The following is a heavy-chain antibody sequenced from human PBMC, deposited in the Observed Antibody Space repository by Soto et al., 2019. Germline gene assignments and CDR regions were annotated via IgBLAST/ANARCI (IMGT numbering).Heavy chain of an antibody. CDR3: ARERDCSGGSCYSGNWFDP. Sequence: EVQLVESGGGLVQPGGSLRLSCAASGFTFSDHYMDWVRQPPGKGLEWVGRTTNKPNIYTTEYAASVKGRFTISRDYSKNSLYLQMNSLKTEDTAVYYCARERDCSGGSCYSGNWFDPWGQGTLVTVSS. D-gene: IGHD2-15*01. V-gene: IGHV3-72*01. CDR2: TTNKPNIYTT. J-gene: IGHJ5*02. CDR1: GFTFSDHY.